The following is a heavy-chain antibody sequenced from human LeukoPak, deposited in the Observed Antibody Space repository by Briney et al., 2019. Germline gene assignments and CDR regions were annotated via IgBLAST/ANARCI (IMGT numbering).Heavy chain of an antibody. D-gene: IGHD3-22*01. CDR2: IYYSGST. Sequence: SETLSITCTVSGGSVSSGSSYWSWIRQPPGKGLEWIGYIYYSGSTNYNPSLKSRVTISVDTSKNQFSLKLSSVTAADTAVYYCARVYYYDSSGYQDAFDIWGQGTMVTVSS. V-gene: IGHV4-61*01. CDR3: ARVYYYDSSGYQDAFDI. J-gene: IGHJ3*02. CDR1: GGSVSSGSSY.